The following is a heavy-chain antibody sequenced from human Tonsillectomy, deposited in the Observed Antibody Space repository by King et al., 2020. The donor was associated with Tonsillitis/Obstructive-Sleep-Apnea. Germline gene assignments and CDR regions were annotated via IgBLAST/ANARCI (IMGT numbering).Heavy chain of an antibody. CDR1: GGSFSGYY. V-gene: IGHV4-34*01. CDR2: INHSGST. D-gene: IGHD3-3*01. Sequence: VQLQQWGAGLLKPSETLSLTCAVYGGSFSGYYWSWIRQPPGRGLEWIGEINHSGSTNYNPSLKSRVTISVDTSKNQFSLKLSSVTAADTAVYYCARGPPFDFGGGFGYYMDVWGKGTTVTVSS. CDR3: ARGPPFDFGGGFGYYMDV. J-gene: IGHJ6*03.